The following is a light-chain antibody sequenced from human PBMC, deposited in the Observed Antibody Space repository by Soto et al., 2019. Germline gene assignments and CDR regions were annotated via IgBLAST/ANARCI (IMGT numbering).Light chain of an antibody. CDR1: SSNIGAGYD. J-gene: IGLJ2*01. CDR3: QSYDSRLSVV. Sequence: QSALTQPPSVSGAPGQRVTISCTGSSSNIGAGYDVHWYQQLPGSAPKLLIHGDSNRPSGVPNRFSGSKSGTSASLAITGLQTEDEADYYCQSYDSRLSVVFGGGTKLTVL. V-gene: IGLV1-40*01. CDR2: GDS.